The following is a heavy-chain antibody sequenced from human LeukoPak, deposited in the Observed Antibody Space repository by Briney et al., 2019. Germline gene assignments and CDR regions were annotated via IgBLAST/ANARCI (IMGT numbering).Heavy chain of an antibody. CDR3: ARDRYGSGSYIDY. V-gene: IGHV3-33*01. D-gene: IGHD3-10*01. Sequence: GGSLRLSCAASGFTFTSYGMHWVRQAPGKGLEWVAIIWYDGSNKYYADSVKGRFTISRDNSKNTLSLQMNSLRVEDTAVYYCARDRYGSGSYIDYWGQGTLVTVSS. CDR1: GFTFTSYG. CDR2: IWYDGSNK. J-gene: IGHJ4*02.